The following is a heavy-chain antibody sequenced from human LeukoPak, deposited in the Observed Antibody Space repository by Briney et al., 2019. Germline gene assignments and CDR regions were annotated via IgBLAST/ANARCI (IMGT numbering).Heavy chain of an antibody. V-gene: IGHV1-69*13. J-gene: IGHJ6*03. D-gene: IGHD1-7*01. CDR2: IIPIFGTA. Sequence: ASVKVSCKASGGTFSSYAISWVRQAPGQGLEWMGGIIPIFGTANYAQKFQGRVTITADESTSTAYMELSSLRSEDTAVYYCARDKTRGENYYYYMDVWGKGTTVTVSS. CDR3: ARDKTRGENYYYYMDV. CDR1: GGTFSSYA.